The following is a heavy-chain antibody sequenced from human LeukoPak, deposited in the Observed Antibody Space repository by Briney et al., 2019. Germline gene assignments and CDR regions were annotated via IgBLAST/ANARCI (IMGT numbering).Heavy chain of an antibody. D-gene: IGHD2-2*01. Sequence: PGESLKLSCTGSGYSFTTYWIAWVRQMPGKGLEWMGIIYPGDSDTRYSPSFQGQVTISVDKSVSAAYLQWSSLKASDTAMYYCASPPTRECSSISCPLSYWGQGTLVTVSS. CDR1: GYSFTTYW. CDR3: ASPPTRECSSISCPLSY. J-gene: IGHJ4*02. V-gene: IGHV5-51*03. CDR2: IYPGDSDT.